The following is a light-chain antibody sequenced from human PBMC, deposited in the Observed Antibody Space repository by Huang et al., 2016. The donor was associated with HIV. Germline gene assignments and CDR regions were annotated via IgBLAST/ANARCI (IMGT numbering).Light chain of an antibody. CDR3: QQYNNWPPLT. CDR1: QSVSSN. J-gene: IGKJ4*01. CDR2: GAS. V-gene: IGKV3-15*01. Sequence: EIVMTQSPATLSVSPGERATLSCRASQSVSSNLAWYQQKPGQAPRRLIYGASTRATGMPARFSGSGSGTEFTLTISSLQSEDFAVYYCQQYNNWPPLTFGGGTKVEIK.